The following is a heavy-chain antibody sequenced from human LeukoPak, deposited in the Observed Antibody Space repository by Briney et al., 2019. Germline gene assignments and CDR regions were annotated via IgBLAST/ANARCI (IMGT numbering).Heavy chain of an antibody. CDR2: INPSGGST. CDR3: ARGPRGYFGL. Sequence: ASVKVSCKASGYMFTTYYMHWVRQAPGQGLEWMGIINPSGGSTTYAQNLQGRVTMTRDTSTNTVYMELSSLTSEDTAVYYCARGPRGYFGLWGRGTLVTVSP. CDR1: GYMFTTYY. J-gene: IGHJ2*01. V-gene: IGHV1-46*01.